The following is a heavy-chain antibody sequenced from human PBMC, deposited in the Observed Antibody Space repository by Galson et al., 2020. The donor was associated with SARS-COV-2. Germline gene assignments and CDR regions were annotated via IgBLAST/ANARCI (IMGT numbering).Heavy chain of an antibody. CDR3: AKDQTKGYPNYYYYGMDV. Sequence: SLQISCAASGFTFDDYAMHWVRQAPGKGLEWVSGISWNSGSIGYADSVKGRFTISRDNAKNSLYLQMNSLRAEDTALYYCAKDQTKGYPNYYYYGMDVWGQGTTVTVSS. CDR1: GFTFDDYA. V-gene: IGHV3-9*01. J-gene: IGHJ6*02. CDR2: ISWNSGSI. D-gene: IGHD5-12*01.